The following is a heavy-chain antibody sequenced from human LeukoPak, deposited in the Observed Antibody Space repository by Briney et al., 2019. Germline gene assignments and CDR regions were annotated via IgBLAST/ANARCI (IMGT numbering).Heavy chain of an antibody. CDR3: ARVYSSSWYFWFDP. CDR2: IWYDGSNK. D-gene: IGHD6-13*01. J-gene: IGHJ5*02. Sequence: GGSLRLSCAASGFTFSSYGMHWVRQAPGKGLEWVAVIWYDGSNKYYADSVKGRFTISRDNSKNTLYLQMNSPRAEDTAVYHCARVYSSSWYFWFDPWGQGTLVTVSS. CDR1: GFTFSSYG. V-gene: IGHV3-33*01.